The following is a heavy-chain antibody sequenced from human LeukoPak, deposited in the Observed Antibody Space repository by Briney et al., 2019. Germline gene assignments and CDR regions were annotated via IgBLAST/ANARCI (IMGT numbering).Heavy chain of an antibody. D-gene: IGHD3-3*02. CDR1: GGSISSYY. Sequence: PSETLSLTCTDSGGSISSYYWSWIRQPPGKGLEWIGYIYYSGSTNYNPSLKSRVTISVDTSKNQFSLKLSSVTAADTAVYYCARGIFGLDYWGQGTLVTVSS. CDR3: ARGIFGLDY. CDR2: IYYSGST. V-gene: IGHV4-59*01. J-gene: IGHJ4*02.